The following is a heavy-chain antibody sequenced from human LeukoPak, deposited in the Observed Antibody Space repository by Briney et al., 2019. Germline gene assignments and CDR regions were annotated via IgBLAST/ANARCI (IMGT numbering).Heavy chain of an antibody. Sequence: GGSLRLSCAAPGFTFIDPYMDWVRQAPGNGLDWIGRTRNQANSYPTKYAPSVTGRLTITRVDSENSLYLQMSSLKTEDTAVYYCASLTGTYRWGQGTLVTVSS. CDR2: TRNQANSYPT. J-gene: IGHJ4*02. CDR3: ASLTGTYR. V-gene: IGHV3-72*01. CDR1: GFTFIDPY. D-gene: IGHD1-20*01.